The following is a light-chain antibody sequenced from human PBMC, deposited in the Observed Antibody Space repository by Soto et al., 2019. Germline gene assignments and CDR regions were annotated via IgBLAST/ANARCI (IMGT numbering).Light chain of an antibody. Sequence: SVLPQPASVYGSPGQSITISCTGTSSDVGSYNLVSWYQQHPGKAPKLMIYEVSKRPSGVSNRFSGSKSGNTASLTISGLQAEDEADYYCCSYAGSSTSPFGGGTKVTVL. CDR2: EVS. J-gene: IGLJ2*01. CDR3: CSYAGSSTSP. CDR1: SSDVGSYNL. V-gene: IGLV2-23*02.